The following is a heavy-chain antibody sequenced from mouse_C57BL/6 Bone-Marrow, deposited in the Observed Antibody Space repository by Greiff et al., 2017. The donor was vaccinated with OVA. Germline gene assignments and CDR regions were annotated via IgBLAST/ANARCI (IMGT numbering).Heavy chain of an antibody. J-gene: IGHJ1*03. CDR2: IDPSDSYT. CDR3: TTCSTHDYGSSYWYFDV. CDR1: GYTFTSYW. V-gene: IGHV1-59*01. Sequence: QVQLQQPGAELVRPGTSVKLSCKASGYTFTSYWMHWVKQRPGQGLEWIGVIDPSDSYTNYNQKFKGKATLTVDTSSSTAYLQLSSLTSEDTAVYYCTTCSTHDYGSSYWYFDVWGTGTTVTVSS. D-gene: IGHD1-1*01.